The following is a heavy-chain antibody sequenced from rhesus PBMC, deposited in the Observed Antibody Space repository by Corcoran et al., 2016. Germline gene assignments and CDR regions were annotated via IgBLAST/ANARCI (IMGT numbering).Heavy chain of an antibody. Sequence: QVQLQESGPGLVKPSETLSLTCAVSGGSISDDYYWSWIRQPPGKGLEWIGYIYGSGGGTNYNPSLKNRVTISIDTSKNQFSRKLSSVTAADTAVYYCARVAGVIINWYFDLWGPGTPITISS. D-gene: IGHD3-22*01. J-gene: IGHJ2*01. CDR1: GGSISDDYY. CDR2: IYGSGGGT. V-gene: IGHV4-106*01. CDR3: ARVAGVIINWYFDL.